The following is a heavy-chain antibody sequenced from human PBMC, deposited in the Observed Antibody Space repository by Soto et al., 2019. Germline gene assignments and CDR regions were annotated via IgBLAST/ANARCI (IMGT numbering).Heavy chain of an antibody. J-gene: IGHJ4*02. D-gene: IGHD4-17*01. CDR1: GFTFSSYA. Sequence: PGGSLRLSCAASGFTFSSYAMSWVRQAPGKGLEWVSAISGSGGSTYYADSVKGRFTISRDNSKNTLYLQMNSLRAEDTAVYYCAIDYGDYEYYFDYWGQGTLVTVSS. V-gene: IGHV3-23*01. CDR3: AIDYGDYEYYFDY. CDR2: ISGSGGST.